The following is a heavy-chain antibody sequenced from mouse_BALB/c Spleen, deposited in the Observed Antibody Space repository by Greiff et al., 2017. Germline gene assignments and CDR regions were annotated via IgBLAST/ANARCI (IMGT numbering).Heavy chain of an antibody. Sequence: QVQLKESGAELVRPGSSVKISCKASGYAFSSYWMNWVKQRPGQGLEWIGQIYPGDGDTNYNGKFKGKATLTADKSSSTAYMQLSSLTSEDSAVYFCARYRYDDWYFDVWGAGTTVTVSS. CDR3: ARYRYDDWYFDV. D-gene: IGHD2-14*01. J-gene: IGHJ1*01. CDR2: IYPGDGDT. CDR1: GYAFSSYW. V-gene: IGHV1-80*01.